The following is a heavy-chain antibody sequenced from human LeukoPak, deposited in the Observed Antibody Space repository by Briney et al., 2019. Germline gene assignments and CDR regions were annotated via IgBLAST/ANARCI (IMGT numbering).Heavy chain of an antibody. D-gene: IGHD2-2*02. CDR3: ARGLPFSKGSCYTP. V-gene: IGHV1-8*01. CDR1: GYTFTSYD. Sequence: ASVKVSCKASGYTFTSYDINWVRQATGQGLEWMGWMNPNSGNTGYAQKFQGRVTMTRNTSISAAYMELSSLRSEDTAVYYCARGLPFSKGSCYTPWGQGTLVTVSS. J-gene: IGHJ5*02. CDR2: MNPNSGNT.